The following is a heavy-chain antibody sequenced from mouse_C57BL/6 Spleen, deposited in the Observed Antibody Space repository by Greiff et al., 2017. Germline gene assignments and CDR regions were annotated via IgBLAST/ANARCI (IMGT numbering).Heavy chain of an antibody. D-gene: IGHD4-1*01. CDR1: GYAFSSYW. V-gene: IGHV1-80*01. CDR3: ASLANWDG. J-gene: IGHJ2*01. CDR2: IYPGDGDT. Sequence: QVHVKQSGAELVKPGASVKISCKASGYAFSSYWMNWVKQRPGQGLEWIGQIYPGDGDTNYNGKFKGKATLTADKSSSTAYMQLSSLTSEDSAVYFCASLANWDGWGQGTTLTVSS.